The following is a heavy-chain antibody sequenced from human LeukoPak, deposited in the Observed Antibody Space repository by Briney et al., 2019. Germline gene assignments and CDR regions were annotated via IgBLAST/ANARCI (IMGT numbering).Heavy chain of an antibody. D-gene: IGHD1/OR15-1a*01. V-gene: IGHV7-4-1*02. Sequence: GASVKVSCKASGYTFTSYAMDWVRQAPGQGLEWMGWINTNTGNPTYAQGFTGRFVFSLDTSVSTAYLQISSLKAEDTAVYYCARGPRITGTGYYYYGMDVWGQGTTVTVSS. CDR3: ARGPRITGTGYYYYGMDV. J-gene: IGHJ6*02. CDR1: GYTFTSYA. CDR2: INTNTGNP.